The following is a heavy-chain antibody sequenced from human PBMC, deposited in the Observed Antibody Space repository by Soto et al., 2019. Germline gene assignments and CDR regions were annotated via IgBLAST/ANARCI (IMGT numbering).Heavy chain of an antibody. D-gene: IGHD3-3*01. V-gene: IGHV4-31*03. CDR1: GGSISSGGYY. CDR2: IYYSGST. CDR3: ARVLIPGDFWSGYYYGAFDI. J-gene: IGHJ3*02. Sequence: QVQLRESGPGLVKPSQTLSLTCTVSGGSISSGGYYWSWIRQHPGKGLEWIGYIYYSGSTYYNPSLKNRVTISVETSKNQFSLKLGSVTAADTAVYYCARVLIPGDFWSGYYYGAFDIWGQGTMVTVSS.